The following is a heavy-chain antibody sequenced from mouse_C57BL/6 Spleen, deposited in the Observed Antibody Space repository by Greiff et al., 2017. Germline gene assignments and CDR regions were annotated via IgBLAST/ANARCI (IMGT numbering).Heavy chain of an antibody. CDR2: IYPGDGDT. Sequence: VQLQQSGAELVKPGASVKISCKASGYAFSSYWLNWVKQRPGKGLEWIGQIYPGDGDTNYNGKFKGKATLTANQSSSTAYMQLSSLTSEDSAVYFCANYDGYDYYAMDYWGQGTSVTVSS. CDR1: GYAFSSYW. D-gene: IGHD2-3*01. V-gene: IGHV1-80*01. J-gene: IGHJ4*01. CDR3: ANYDGYDYYAMDY.